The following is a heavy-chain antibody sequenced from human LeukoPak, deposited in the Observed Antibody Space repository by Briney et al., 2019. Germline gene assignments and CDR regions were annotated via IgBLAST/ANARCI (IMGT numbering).Heavy chain of an antibody. CDR2: IYYSGST. CDR3: AKTGCSSTSCYAFDP. D-gene: IGHD2-2*01. J-gene: IGHJ5*02. CDR1: GYSISSGYY. V-gene: IGHV4-38-2*02. Sequence: PSETLSLTCTVSGYSISSGYYWGWIRQPPGKGLEWIGSIYYSGSTYYNPSLKSRVTISVDTSKNQFSLKLSSVTAADTAVYYCAKTGCSSTSCYAFDPWGQGTLVTVSS.